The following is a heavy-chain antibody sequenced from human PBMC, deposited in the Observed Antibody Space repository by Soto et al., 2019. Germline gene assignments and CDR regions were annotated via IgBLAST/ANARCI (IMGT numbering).Heavy chain of an antibody. Sequence: PGGSLRLSCAASGFTFSYYGVHWVRQAPGKGLEWVAIIWYDESNKYYADSVTGRFTISRDNSNNMVYLQMNSLRAEDTAVYYCAKGGSNAAMDVWGQGTTVTVSS. CDR2: IWYDESNK. CDR1: GFTFSYYG. J-gene: IGHJ6*02. CDR3: AKGGSNAAMDV. V-gene: IGHV3-30*02. D-gene: IGHD1-26*01.